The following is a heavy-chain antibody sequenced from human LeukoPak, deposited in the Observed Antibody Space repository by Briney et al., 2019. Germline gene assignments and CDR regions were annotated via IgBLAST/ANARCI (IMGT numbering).Heavy chain of an antibody. D-gene: IGHD1-26*01. J-gene: IGHJ5*02. CDR3: AKAMIVGATTRGNWFDP. CDR2: ISGSGGST. CDR1: GFTFSSYG. V-gene: IGHV3-23*01. Sequence: PGGSLRLSCAASGFTFSSYGMSWVRQAPGKGLEWVSAISGSGGSTYYADSVKGRFTISRDNSKNTLYLQMNSLRAEDTAVYYCAKAMIVGATTRGNWFDPWGQGTLVTVSS.